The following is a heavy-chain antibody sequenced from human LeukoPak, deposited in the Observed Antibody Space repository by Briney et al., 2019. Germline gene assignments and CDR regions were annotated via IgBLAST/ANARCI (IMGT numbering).Heavy chain of an antibody. CDR2: INHSGSA. V-gene: IGHV4-34*01. Sequence: SETLSLTCAVYGGSFSGYYWSWIRQPPGKGLEWIGEINHSGSANYNPSPKSRVTISVDTSKNQFSLKLSSVTAADTAVYYCARGRIQLWLRGVYFDYWGQGTLVTVSS. D-gene: IGHD5-18*01. CDR3: ARGRIQLWLRGVYFDY. J-gene: IGHJ4*02. CDR1: GGSFSGYY.